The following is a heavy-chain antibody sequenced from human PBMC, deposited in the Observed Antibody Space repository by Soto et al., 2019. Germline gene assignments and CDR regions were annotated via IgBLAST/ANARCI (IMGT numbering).Heavy chain of an antibody. CDR1: GFTVSSNY. CDR3: ARGIVVVPAAEGMHDAFDI. D-gene: IGHD2-2*01. CDR2: IYSGGST. Sequence: GGSLRLSCAASGFTVSSNYMSWVRQAPGKGLEWVSVIYSGGSTYYADSVKGRFTISRDNSKNTLYLQMNSLRAEGTAVYYCARGIVVVPAAEGMHDAFDIWGQGTMVTVSS. V-gene: IGHV3-66*01. J-gene: IGHJ3*02.